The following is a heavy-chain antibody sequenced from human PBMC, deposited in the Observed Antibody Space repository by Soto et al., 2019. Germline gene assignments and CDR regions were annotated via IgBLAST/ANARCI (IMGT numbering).Heavy chain of an antibody. Sequence: QVPLVQSGAEVKKPGASVKVSCKASGYTFTSYAMHWVRQAPGQRLEWMGWINAGNGNTKYSRKFQGRVTITRDTSASTAYMELSSLRSEDTAVYYCARTSAYCGGDCYSRYYYYYMDVWGKGTTVTVSS. CDR2: INAGNGNT. CDR1: GYTFTSYA. CDR3: ARTSAYCGGDCYSRYYYYYMDV. V-gene: IGHV1-3*01. J-gene: IGHJ6*03. D-gene: IGHD2-21*01.